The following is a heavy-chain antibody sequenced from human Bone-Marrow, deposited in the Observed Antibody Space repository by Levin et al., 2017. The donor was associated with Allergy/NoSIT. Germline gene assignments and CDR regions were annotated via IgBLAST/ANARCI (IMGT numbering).Heavy chain of an antibody. CDR1: EYTFIDYY. CDR2: INPDNGRT. Sequence: GGSLRLSCETSEYTFIDYYIHWMRQAPAQGLEWMGRINPDNGRTDYSRKFQGRIAMTTDTSISTAYMALSSLSHDDTAIYYCARSLVGYEIDLWGRGALVTVSS. CDR3: ARSLVGYEIDL. D-gene: IGHD2-15*01. J-gene: IGHJ5*02. V-gene: IGHV1-2*06.